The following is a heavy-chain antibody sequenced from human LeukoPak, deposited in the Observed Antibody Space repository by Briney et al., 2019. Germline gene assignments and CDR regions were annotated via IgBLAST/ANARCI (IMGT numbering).Heavy chain of an antibody. V-gene: IGHV3-48*02. J-gene: IGHJ4*02. CDR2: IFSSTLV. Sequence: GGSLRLSCEASGFTFTSYGMHWVRQSPGKGLEWISFIFSSTLVNYADSVKGRFTISRDNAKNSIYLQMRSLRDEDTAVYYCVRSLRSADFWGQGTLVTVSS. CDR1: GFTFTSYG. CDR3: VRSLRSADF.